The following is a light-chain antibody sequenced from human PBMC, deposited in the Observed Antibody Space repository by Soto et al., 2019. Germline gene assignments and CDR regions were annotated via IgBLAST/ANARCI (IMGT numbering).Light chain of an antibody. J-gene: IGKJ2*01. V-gene: IGKV3-20*01. CDR2: GAS. CDR3: QQYGTSPQT. Sequence: DIVLTQSQGTLSLSPGERATLACRASQSVSSNYLAWYQQKPGQAPRLLIHGASSRATAIPDRFSGSGSGTDFTLTISRLEPEDFAMYYCQQYGTSPQTFGQGTNVDIK. CDR1: QSVSSNY.